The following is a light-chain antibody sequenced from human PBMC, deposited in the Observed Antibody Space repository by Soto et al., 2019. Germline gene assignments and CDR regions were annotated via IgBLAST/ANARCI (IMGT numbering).Light chain of an antibody. CDR3: QQYENLPLT. CDR2: DAS. V-gene: IGKV1-33*01. CDR1: QDISKY. Sequence: DIQLAQSPSSLSASVGDRVTIPCQASQDISKYLNWYQQKPGKAPKLLIYDASNLETGIPSRFSGSGSGTNFSLTITSLQPEDIATYYCQQYENLPLTFGGGTNVDIK. J-gene: IGKJ4*01.